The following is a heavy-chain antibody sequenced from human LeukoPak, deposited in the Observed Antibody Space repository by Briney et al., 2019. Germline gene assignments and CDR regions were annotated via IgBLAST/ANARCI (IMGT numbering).Heavy chain of an antibody. D-gene: IGHD3-22*01. J-gene: IGHJ4*02. CDR3: AVTNYYDSDGYYYGFGY. CDR1: GGSTISINW. CDR2: IFHSGST. V-gene: IGHV4-4*02. Sequence: PSGTLSLTCDVSGGSTISINWWSWVRQPPGKGLEWIGEIFHSGSTNYNPSLKSRVTISVDKSKNQFSLNLSSVTAADTAVYFCAVTNYYDSDGYYYGFGYWGQGTLVTVSS.